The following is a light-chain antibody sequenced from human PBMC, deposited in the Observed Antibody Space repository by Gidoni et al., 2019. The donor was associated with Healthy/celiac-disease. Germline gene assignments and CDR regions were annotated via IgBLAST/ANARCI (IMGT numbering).Light chain of an antibody. CDR3: QQYGSSRGFT. CDR1: PSVSSSY. CDR2: GAS. J-gene: IGKJ3*01. Sequence: EIVLTQSPGTLSLSPGERATLSCRASPSVSSSYLAWYQQKPGQAPRLLIYGASSRATGIPDRFSGSWSGTDFTLTISRLEPEDFAVYYCQQYGSSRGFTFGPGTKVDIK. V-gene: IGKV3-20*01.